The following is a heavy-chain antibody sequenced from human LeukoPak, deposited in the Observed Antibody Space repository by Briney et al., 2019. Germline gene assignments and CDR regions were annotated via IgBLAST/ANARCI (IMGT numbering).Heavy chain of an antibody. D-gene: IGHD2-2*01. J-gene: IGHJ3*02. CDR2: IYPGDSDT. Sequence: GESLKISCKGSGYSFTSYWIGWVRQMPGKGLEWMGIIYPGDSDTRYSPSFQGQVTISADKSISTAYLQWSSLKASDTAMYYCAGHKCSSTSCMDAFDIWGQGTMVTVSS. V-gene: IGHV5-51*01. CDR1: GYSFTSYW. CDR3: AGHKCSSTSCMDAFDI.